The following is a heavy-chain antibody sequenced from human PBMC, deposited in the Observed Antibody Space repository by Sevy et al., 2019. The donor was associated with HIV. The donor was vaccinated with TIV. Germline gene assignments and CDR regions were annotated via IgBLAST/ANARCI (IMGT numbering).Heavy chain of an antibody. D-gene: IGHD3-3*01. Sequence: ASVKVSCKASGYTFTSYGISWVRQAPGQGLEWMGWISAYNGNTNYAQKLQGRVTMTTDTSTSTAYMELRSLRSDDTAVYYCARAEPYCDFWSGYYSIGATPPNNWFDPWGQGTLVTVSS. V-gene: IGHV1-18*04. J-gene: IGHJ5*02. CDR1: GYTFTSYG. CDR2: ISAYNGNT. CDR3: ARAEPYCDFWSGYYSIGATPPNNWFDP.